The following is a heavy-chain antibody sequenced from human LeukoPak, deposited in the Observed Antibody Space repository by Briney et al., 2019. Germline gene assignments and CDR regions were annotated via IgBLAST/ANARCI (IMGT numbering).Heavy chain of an antibody. V-gene: IGHV3-33*01. CDR1: GFTFGGYG. CDR2: IAYDGSRA. CDR3: TRYNNDHFDY. J-gene: IGHJ4*02. D-gene: IGHD1-14*01. Sequence: TGGSLRLSCAGSGFTFGGYGWDWFRQAPGKGLEGVAVIAYDGSRAFYADSVKGRFTNSRDNSKNTMSVQMDDLRAEDTAVYYCTRYNNDHFDYWGQGTLVTVSS.